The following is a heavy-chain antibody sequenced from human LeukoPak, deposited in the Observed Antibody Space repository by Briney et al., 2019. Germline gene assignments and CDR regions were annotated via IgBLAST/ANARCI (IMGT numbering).Heavy chain of an antibody. D-gene: IGHD3-9*01. Sequence: GSSVKVSCKASGGTFSSYAISWVRQAPGQGLEWMGGIIPILGTANYAQKFQGRVTITADKSTSTAYMELSSLRSEDTAVYYCARHYDILTGYHFTLDYWGQGTLVTVSS. CDR2: IIPILGTA. CDR1: GGTFSSYA. CDR3: ARHYDILTGYHFTLDY. J-gene: IGHJ4*02. V-gene: IGHV1-69*06.